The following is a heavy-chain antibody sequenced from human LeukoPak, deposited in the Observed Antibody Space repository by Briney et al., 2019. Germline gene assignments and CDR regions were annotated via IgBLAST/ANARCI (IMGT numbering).Heavy chain of an antibody. V-gene: IGHV1-18*04. CDR3: ARDRRMVQGVIIAGYYYYYGMDV. Sequence: ASVKVSCKASGYTFTSYGISWVGQAPGQGLEWMGWISAYNGDTNYAQKLQGRVTMTTDTSTSTAYMELRSLRSDDTAVYYCARDRRMVQGVIIAGYYYYYGMDVWGKGTTVTVSS. CDR1: GYTFTSYG. CDR2: ISAYNGDT. J-gene: IGHJ6*04. D-gene: IGHD3-10*01.